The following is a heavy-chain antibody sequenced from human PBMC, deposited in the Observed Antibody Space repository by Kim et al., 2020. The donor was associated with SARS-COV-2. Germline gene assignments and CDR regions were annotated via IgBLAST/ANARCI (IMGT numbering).Heavy chain of an antibody. J-gene: IGHJ4*02. D-gene: IGHD6-19*01. V-gene: IGHV3-21*01. CDR1: GFTFSNSS. CDR2: ISSSSSYI. Sequence: GGSLRLSCAVSGFTFSNSSMNWVRQAPGKGLEWVSSISSSSSYIYYADSVWGRFTISRDNAKNSLYLQMNSLRAEDTAIYYCARDPGYEGWSYFDYWGQG. CDR3: ARDPGYEGWSYFDY.